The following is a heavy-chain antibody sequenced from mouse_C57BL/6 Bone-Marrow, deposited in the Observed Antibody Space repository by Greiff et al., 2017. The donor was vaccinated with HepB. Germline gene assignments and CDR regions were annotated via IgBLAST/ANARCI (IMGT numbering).Heavy chain of an antibody. J-gene: IGHJ1*03. V-gene: IGHV3-6*01. CDR3: ARDGSSYWYFDV. CDR1: GYSITSGYY. D-gene: IGHD1-1*01. CDR2: ISYDGSN. Sequence: EVQRVESGPGLVKPSQSLSLTCSVTGYSITSGYYWNWIRQFPGNKLEWMGYISYDGSNNYNPSLKNRISLTRDTSKNQFFLKLNSVTTEDTATYYCARDGSSYWYFDVWGTGTTVTVSS.